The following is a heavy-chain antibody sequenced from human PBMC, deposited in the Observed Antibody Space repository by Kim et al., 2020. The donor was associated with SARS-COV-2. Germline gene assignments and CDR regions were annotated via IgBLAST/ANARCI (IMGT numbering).Heavy chain of an antibody. CDR3: ARGGGYYTSTLYSSSWYGY. D-gene: IGHD6-13*01. V-gene: IGHV4-34*01. Sequence: SETLSLTCAVYGGSFSGYYWSWIRQPPGKGLEWIGEINHSGSTNYNPSLKSRVTISVDTSKNQFSLKLSSVTAADTAVYYCARGGGYYTSTLYSSSWYGYWGQGTLVTVSS. CDR2: INHSGST. CDR1: GGSFSGYY. J-gene: IGHJ4*02.